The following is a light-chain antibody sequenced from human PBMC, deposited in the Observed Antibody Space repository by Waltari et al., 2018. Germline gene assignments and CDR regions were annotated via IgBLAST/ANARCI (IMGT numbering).Light chain of an antibody. CDR1: SGHSSNV. CDR2: VNGDGSH. J-gene: IGLJ3*02. CDR3: QTGGHGTWV. Sequence: QLVLTQSPSASASLGASVKLTCTLSSGHSSNVIAWLQQQPGKGPRYLMKVNGDGSHSKGDEIPDRFSGSSSGAERYLTISSLQSEDEADYYCQTGGHGTWVFGGGTKLTVL. V-gene: IGLV4-69*01.